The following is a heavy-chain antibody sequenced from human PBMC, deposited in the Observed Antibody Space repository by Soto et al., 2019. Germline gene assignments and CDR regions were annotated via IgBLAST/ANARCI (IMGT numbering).Heavy chain of an antibody. J-gene: IGHJ4*02. Sequence: GGSLRLSCAASGFTFSRYSMNWVRQAAGKGLEWVSYISSSGSNIYYADSVKGRFTISRDNAKNSLYLQMNSLRAEDTAVYYCAGEVQDLPYWGQGALVTVSS. V-gene: IGHV3-48*01. CDR1: GFTFSRYS. CDR3: AGEVQDLPY. CDR2: ISSSGSNI.